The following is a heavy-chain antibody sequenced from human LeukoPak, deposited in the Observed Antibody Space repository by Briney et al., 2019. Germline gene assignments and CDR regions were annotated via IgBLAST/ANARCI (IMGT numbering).Heavy chain of an antibody. CDR3: AKRPSDYGDYVSYFDY. CDR1: GFTVSSNY. D-gene: IGHD4-17*01. Sequence: GGSLRLSCAASGFTVSSNYMSWVRQAPGKGLEWVSVIYSGGSTYYADSVKGRFTISRDNSKNTLYLQMNSLRAEDTAVYYCAKRPSDYGDYVSYFDYWGQGTLVTVSS. V-gene: IGHV3-66*02. J-gene: IGHJ4*02. CDR2: IYSGGST.